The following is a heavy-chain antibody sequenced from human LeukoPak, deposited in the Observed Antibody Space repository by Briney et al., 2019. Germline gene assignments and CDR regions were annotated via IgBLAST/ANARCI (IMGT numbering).Heavy chain of an antibody. Sequence: GGSLRLSCAASGFYVMHWVRQAPGKGLEWVANIKQDGSEKYYVDSVKGRFTISRDNAKNSVYLQMNSLRAEDTAVYYCARQLGGSGSYWGQGTLVTVSS. V-gene: IGHV3-7*01. CDR2: IKQDGSEK. CDR1: GFYV. J-gene: IGHJ4*02. D-gene: IGHD3-10*01. CDR3: ARQLGGSGSY.